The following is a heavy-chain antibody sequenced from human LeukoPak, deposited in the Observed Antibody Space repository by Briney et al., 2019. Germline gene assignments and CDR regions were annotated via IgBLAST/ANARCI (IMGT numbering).Heavy chain of an antibody. J-gene: IGHJ4*02. CDR1: GGSIKSNNW. CDR2: IYHSGST. V-gene: IGHV4-4*02. CDR3: ARYYLIAARPVDY. D-gene: IGHD6-6*01. Sequence: PSETLSLTCAVSGGSIKSNNWWSWARQPPGKGLEWIGEIYHSGSTNYNPSLESRVTVSVDKSKNQFSLKLSSVTAADTAVYYCARYYLIAARPVDYWGQGTLVTVSS.